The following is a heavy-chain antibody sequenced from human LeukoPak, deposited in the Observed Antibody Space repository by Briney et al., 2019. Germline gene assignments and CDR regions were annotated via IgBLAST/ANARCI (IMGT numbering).Heavy chain of an antibody. Sequence: GGSLRLSCAASGFTFSDYYMSWIRQAPGKGLEWVSCISSSGSTIYYADSVKGRFTISRDNAKNSLYLQMNSLRAEDTAVYYCARATYYDILTGYYFDYWGQGTLVTVSS. CDR1: GFTFSDYY. CDR3: ARATYYDILTGYYFDY. CDR2: ISSSGSTI. J-gene: IGHJ4*02. V-gene: IGHV3-11*01. D-gene: IGHD3-9*01.